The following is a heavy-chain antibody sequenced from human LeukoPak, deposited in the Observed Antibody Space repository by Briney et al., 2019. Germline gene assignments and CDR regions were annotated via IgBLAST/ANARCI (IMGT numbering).Heavy chain of an antibody. CDR3: ARSGTFWRGLTPSYNWFDP. J-gene: IGHJ5*02. V-gene: IGHV1-69*13. Sequence: SVKVSCKASGGTFSSYAISWVRQAPGQGLEWMGGIIPIFGTANYAQKFQGRVTITPDESTSTAYMELSSLRSEDTAVYYCARSGTFWRGLTPSYNWFDPWGQGTLVTVSS. D-gene: IGHD3-3*01. CDR2: IIPIFGTA. CDR1: GGTFSSYA.